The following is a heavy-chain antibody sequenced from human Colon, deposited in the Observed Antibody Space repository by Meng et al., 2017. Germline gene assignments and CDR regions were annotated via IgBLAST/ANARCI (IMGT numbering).Heavy chain of an antibody. V-gene: IGHV3-21*01. D-gene: IGHD3-16*02. CDR1: GFTFSTYN. J-gene: IGHJ4*02. CDR2: ISSSSSYI. Sequence: GGSLRLSCAASGFTFSTYNMHWVRQAPGKGLEWVSSISSSSSYIYYADSVKGRFTISRDNAKNSLYLQMSSLRAEDTAVYYCARERQYRNYFDYWGQGTLVTVSS. CDR3: ARERQYRNYFDY.